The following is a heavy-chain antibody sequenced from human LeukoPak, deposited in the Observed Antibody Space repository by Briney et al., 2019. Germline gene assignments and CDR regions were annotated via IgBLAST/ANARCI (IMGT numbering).Heavy chain of an antibody. CDR3: ARIGDQDDWEVPFDY. CDR1: GFTLSRYA. Sequence: GGSLRLSCAVSGFTLSRYARHWVRQAPGKGPEWVAVISYDGSIKYYADSVKGRFTISRDNSKNTVYLRMTSLRGEYTAVYYCARIGDQDDWEVPFDYWGQGTLVAVSS. V-gene: IGHV3-30*04. D-gene: IGHD3-9*01. CDR2: ISYDGSIK. J-gene: IGHJ4*02.